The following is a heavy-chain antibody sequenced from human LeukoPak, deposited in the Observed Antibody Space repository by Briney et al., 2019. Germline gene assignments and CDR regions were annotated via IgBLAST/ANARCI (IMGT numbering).Heavy chain of an antibody. J-gene: IGHJ4*02. CDR1: GGSITNYY. D-gene: IGHD6-19*01. V-gene: IGHV4-4*07. CDR3: TTTAYSSAWRFDY. CDR2: IYASGSA. Sequence: PSETLSLTSSVSGGVSGGSITNYYCTWIRQPAGKGLEWIGRIYASGSAAYNPSLYSRVSMSVDTSKNQFSLKLNSVTAADTAVYYCTTTAYSSAWRFDYWGQGALVTVSS.